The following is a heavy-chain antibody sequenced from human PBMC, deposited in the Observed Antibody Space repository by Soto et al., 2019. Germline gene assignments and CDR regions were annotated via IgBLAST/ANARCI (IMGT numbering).Heavy chain of an antibody. CDR1: GGSVSSGSYY. CDR2: IYYSGST. J-gene: IGHJ4*02. Sequence: SETLSLTCTVSGGSVSSGSYYWSWIRQPPGKGLEWIGYIYYSGSTNYNPSLKSRVTISVDTSKNQFSLKLSSVTAADTAVYYCARGGGSYLSAYYFDYWGQGTLVTVSS. CDR3: ARGGGSYLSAYYFDY. V-gene: IGHV4-61*01. D-gene: IGHD1-26*01.